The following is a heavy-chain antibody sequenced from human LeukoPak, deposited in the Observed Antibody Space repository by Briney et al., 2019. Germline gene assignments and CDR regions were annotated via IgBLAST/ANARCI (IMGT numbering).Heavy chain of an antibody. V-gene: IGHV1-69*13. D-gene: IGHD3-10*01. J-gene: IGHJ1*01. Sequence: SVKVSCKASGGTFSSYAFSWVRQAPGQGLEWMGGIIPIFGTANYAQKFQGRVTITADESTSTAYMELSSLRSEDTAVYYCAVADGSGSLRFQHWGQGTLVTVSS. CDR2: IIPIFGTA. CDR3: AVADGSGSLRFQH. CDR1: GGTFSSYA.